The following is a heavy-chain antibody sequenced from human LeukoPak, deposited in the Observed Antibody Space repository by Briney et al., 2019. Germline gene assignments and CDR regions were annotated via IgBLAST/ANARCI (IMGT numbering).Heavy chain of an antibody. CDR2: INPNSGGT. V-gene: IGHV1-2*04. D-gene: IGHD3-10*01. J-gene: IGHJ4*02. CDR3: AREYGAVDGSGSSPFDY. CDR1: GYTFTGYY. Sequence: ASVKVSCKASGYTFTGYYMHWVRQAPGQGLEWMGWINPNSGGTNYAQKFQGWVTMTRDTSISTAYMELSRLRSDDTAVYYCAREYGAVDGSGSSPFDYWGQGTLVTVSS.